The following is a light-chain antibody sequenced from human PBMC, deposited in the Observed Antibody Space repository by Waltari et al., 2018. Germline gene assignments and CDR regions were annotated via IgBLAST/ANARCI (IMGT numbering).Light chain of an antibody. Sequence: QSVLTQPPSVSATPGQRVPISCSGTRANPGTNYLDRYQQLPGTAPKLPIYRNHARPSRVPDRFAASKYGTTASLVINELRSEDEGIYYCASWDESHYVFGPGTTVTVL. CDR1: RANPGTNY. J-gene: IGLJ1*01. CDR3: ASWDESHYV. V-gene: IGLV1-47*01. CDR2: RNH.